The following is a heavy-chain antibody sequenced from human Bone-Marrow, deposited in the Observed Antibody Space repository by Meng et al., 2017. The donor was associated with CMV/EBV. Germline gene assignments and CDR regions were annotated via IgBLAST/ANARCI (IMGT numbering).Heavy chain of an antibody. Sequence: ASVKVSCKASGYIFTSYDINWVRQAPGQGLEWVGWVSVYKGDTKYAEKVEGRVTLTADTSASTAYLELRSLRSEDTAVYYCARDTAAAGPLYYYYGMDVWDQGTTVTVSS. J-gene: IGHJ6*02. V-gene: IGHV1-18*01. CDR2: VSVYKGDT. D-gene: IGHD6-13*01. CDR3: ARDTAAAGPLYYYYGMDV. CDR1: GYIFTSYD.